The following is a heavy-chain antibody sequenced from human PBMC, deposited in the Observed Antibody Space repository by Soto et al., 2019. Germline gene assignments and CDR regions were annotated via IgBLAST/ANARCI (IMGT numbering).Heavy chain of an antibody. CDR2: INPNSGGT. CDR1: GYTFTGYY. D-gene: IGHD3-10*01. Sequence: ASVKVSRKASGYTFTGYYMHWVRQAPGQGLEWMGWINPNSGGTNYAQKFQGWVTMTRDTSISTAYMELSRLRSDDAAVYYCARAAYYGSGSYYNVDYYYYMDVWGKGTTVTVSS. J-gene: IGHJ6*03. V-gene: IGHV1-2*04. CDR3: ARAAYYGSGSYYNVDYYYYMDV.